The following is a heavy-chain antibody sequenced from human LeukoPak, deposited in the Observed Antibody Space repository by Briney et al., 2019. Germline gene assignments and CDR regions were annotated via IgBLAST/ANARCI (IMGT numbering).Heavy chain of an antibody. D-gene: IGHD3-10*01. J-gene: IGHJ4*02. CDR3: AREDYGSGSPAG. Sequence: PSETLSLTCTVSGGSISSSSYYWGWIRQPAGKGLEWIGRIYTSGSTNYNPSLKSRVTMSVDTSKNQFSLKLSSVTAADTAVYYCAREDYGSGSPAGWGQGTLVTVSS. V-gene: IGHV4-61*02. CDR1: GGSISSSSYY. CDR2: IYTSGST.